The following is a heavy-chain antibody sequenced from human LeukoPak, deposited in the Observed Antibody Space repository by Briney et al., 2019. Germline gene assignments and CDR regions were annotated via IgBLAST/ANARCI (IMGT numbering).Heavy chain of an antibody. CDR3: AMDHTGRDDC. CDR1: GFTISSYW. V-gene: IGHV3-74*01. Sequence: PGGSLRLSCAASGFTISSYWMHWVRQAPGKGLVWVARTNPDGSYTSYADSVKGRFTVSRDNAKNTLYLQMNSLGAEDTAVYHCAMDHTGRDDCWGQGILVTVSS. J-gene: IGHJ4*02. CDR2: TNPDGSYT. D-gene: IGHD2-15*01.